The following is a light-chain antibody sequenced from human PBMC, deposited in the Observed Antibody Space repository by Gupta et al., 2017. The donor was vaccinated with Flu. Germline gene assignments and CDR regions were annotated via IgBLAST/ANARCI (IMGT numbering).Light chain of an antibody. CDR1: SSNIGAVYE. CDR3: QSYDSSMSALV. Sequence: QSVLTQPPSVSGAPGQRVTISCTGNSSNIGAVYEVHWYQHLPGTAPKLRIFGNTNRPSGVPDRFAGSKSGSSADLAITGLQADDEADDDCQSYDSSMSALVFGGGTKL. CDR2: GNT. V-gene: IGLV1-40*01. J-gene: IGLJ2*01.